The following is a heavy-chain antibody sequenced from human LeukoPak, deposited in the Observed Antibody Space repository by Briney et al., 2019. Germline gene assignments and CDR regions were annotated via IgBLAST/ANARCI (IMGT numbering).Heavy chain of an antibody. CDR3: ATGGVNPYYDYVWGSYRYRASPERAVQH. CDR2: FDPEDGET. D-gene: IGHD3-16*02. Sequence: ASVKVSCKVSGYTLTELSMHGVRQAPGKGLEWMGGFDPEDGETIYAQKFQGRVTMTEDTSTDTAYMELSSLRSEDTAAYYCATGGVNPYYDYVWGSYRYRASPERAVQHWGQGTLVTVSS. CDR1: GYTLTELS. J-gene: IGHJ1*01. V-gene: IGHV1-24*01.